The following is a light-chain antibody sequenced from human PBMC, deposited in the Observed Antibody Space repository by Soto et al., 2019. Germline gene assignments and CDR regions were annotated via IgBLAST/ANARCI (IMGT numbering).Light chain of an antibody. CDR1: SGHNSYA. CDR3: QTWSTDIRV. Sequence: QLVLTQPPSASASLGASVKLTCTLSSGHNSYAIAWHQQQTEKGPRYLMKLNSDGSHSKGDGIPDRFSGSSSGAERYLTISRLQSEDEADYYCQTWSTDIRVFGGGTKLTVL. CDR2: LNSDGSH. V-gene: IGLV4-69*01. J-gene: IGLJ3*02.